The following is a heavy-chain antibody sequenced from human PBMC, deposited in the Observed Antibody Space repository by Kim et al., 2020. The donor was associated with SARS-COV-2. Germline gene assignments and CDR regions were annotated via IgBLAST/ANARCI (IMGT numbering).Heavy chain of an antibody. CDR1: GFTFSRYA. CDR2: ICGSGGST. CDR3: VLITMVRGVNY. J-gene: IGHJ4*02. V-gene: IGHV3-23*01. D-gene: IGHD3-10*01. Sequence: GGSLRLSCAASGFTFSRYAMSWVRQAPGKGLEWVSAICGSGGSTYYADSVKGRFTISRDNSKNTLYLQMNSLRAEDTAVYYCVLITMVRGVNYWGQGTLVTVSS.